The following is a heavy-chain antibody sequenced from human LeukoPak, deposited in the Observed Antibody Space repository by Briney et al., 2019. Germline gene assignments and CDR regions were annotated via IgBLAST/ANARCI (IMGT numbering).Heavy chain of an antibody. J-gene: IGHJ3*02. CDR2: IYHSGST. D-gene: IGHD3-22*01. V-gene: IGHV4-38-2*02. Sequence: PSETLSLTRTVSGYSISSGYYWGWIRQPPGKGLEWIGSIYHSGSTYYNPSLKSRVTISVDTSKNQFSLKLSSVTAADTAVYYCASGDYYDSSGYGSAFDIWGQGTMVTVSS. CDR1: GYSISSGYY. CDR3: ASGDYYDSSGYGSAFDI.